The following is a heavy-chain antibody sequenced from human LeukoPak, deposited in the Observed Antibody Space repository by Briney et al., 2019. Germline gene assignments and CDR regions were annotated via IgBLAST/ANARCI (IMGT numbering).Heavy chain of an antibody. D-gene: IGHD2-15*01. Sequence: GGSLRLSCAASGFTFSSYWLHWVRQAPGKGLEWVSSTTISGDDTFYADSVKGRFTISRDNSKNTLYLQMNSLKAEDTAVYYCARELRPNDYWGQGTLVTVSS. V-gene: IGHV3-23*01. CDR2: TTISGDDT. J-gene: IGHJ4*02. CDR3: ARELRPNDY. CDR1: GFTFSSYW.